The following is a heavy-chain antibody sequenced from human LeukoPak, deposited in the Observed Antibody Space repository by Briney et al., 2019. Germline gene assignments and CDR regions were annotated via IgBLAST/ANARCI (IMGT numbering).Heavy chain of an antibody. Sequence: ASVKVSCKASGYTFTSYAMHWVRQAPGQRLEWMGWINAGNGNTKCSQKFQGRVTITRDTSASTAYMELSSLRSEDTAVYYCARDSGSYEGYFDYWGQGTLVTVSS. D-gene: IGHD1-26*01. V-gene: IGHV1-3*01. CDR3: ARDSGSYEGYFDY. J-gene: IGHJ4*02. CDR2: INAGNGNT. CDR1: GYTFTSYA.